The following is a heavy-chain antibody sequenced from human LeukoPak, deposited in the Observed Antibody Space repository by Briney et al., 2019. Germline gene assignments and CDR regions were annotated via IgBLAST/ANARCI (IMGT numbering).Heavy chain of an antibody. CDR1: GNSFTSYW. Sequence: GESLKISCKGSGNSFTSYWIGWVRQMPGKGLEWMGIIYPGDSDTKYSPSFQGQVTISADKSISTAYLQWSSLKASDTAMYYCARLRDDYYDSSGPGGYFDYWGQGTLVTVSS. CDR2: IYPGDSDT. CDR3: ARLRDDYYDSSGPGGYFDY. D-gene: IGHD3-22*01. J-gene: IGHJ4*02. V-gene: IGHV5-51*01.